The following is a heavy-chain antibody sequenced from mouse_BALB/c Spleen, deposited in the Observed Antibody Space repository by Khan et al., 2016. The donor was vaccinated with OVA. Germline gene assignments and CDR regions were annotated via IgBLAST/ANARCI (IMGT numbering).Heavy chain of an antibody. Sequence: QVQLQQPGPELVKPGASVKMSCKASGYTFTDYVISWVNQRTGQGLEWIGEIYPGSGRTYYNERFKDKATMTADKSSNTAYMQFSSLTSEDSAVYFCASSYDGAWFAYWGQGTLVTVSA. D-gene: IGHD1-1*01. V-gene: IGHV1-77*01. CDR1: GYTFTDYV. J-gene: IGHJ3*01. CDR3: ASSYDGAWFAY. CDR2: IYPGSGRT.